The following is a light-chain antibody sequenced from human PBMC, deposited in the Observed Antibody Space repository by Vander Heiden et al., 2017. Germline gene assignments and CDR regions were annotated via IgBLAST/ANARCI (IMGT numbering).Light chain of an antibody. Sequence: DIQMTHSPSSLSASVGDRVTITCQASQDISNYLNWYQQKPGKAPKLLIYDASNLATGVPERFSGSGSGTDFTFTISRLQPEDIATYYCQQYDNLPLTFGGGTKVEIK. J-gene: IGKJ4*01. CDR1: QDISNY. CDR3: QQYDNLPLT. V-gene: IGKV1-33*01. CDR2: DAS.